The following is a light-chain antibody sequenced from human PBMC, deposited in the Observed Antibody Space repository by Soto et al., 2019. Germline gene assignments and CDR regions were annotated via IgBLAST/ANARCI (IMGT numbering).Light chain of an antibody. J-gene: IGKJ1*01. Sequence: DVVMTQSPLSLPVTLGQPASISCRSSQSLVYRDGNAYLNWFQQRPSQSPSRLMHKASRRYSRVPNRFSGSGTGPDVTLQINWVEAEDVGVYYCMQGTHWPPTFGRGTRVEIK. CDR2: KAS. CDR1: QSLVYRDGNAY. CDR3: MQGTHWPPT. V-gene: IGKV2-30*01.